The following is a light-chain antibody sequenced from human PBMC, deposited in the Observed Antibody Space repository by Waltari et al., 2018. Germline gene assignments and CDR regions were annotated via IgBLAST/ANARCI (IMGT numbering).Light chain of an antibody. CDR3: QQYGSSPPLT. Sequence: EIVSTQSPGTLSLSPGERATLYCRASQSVSSSYLAWYQQKPGQAPRLLIYGASSRATGIPDRFSGSGSGTDFTLTISRLEPEDFAVYYCQQYGSSPPLTFGGGTKVEIK. J-gene: IGKJ4*01. CDR1: QSVSSSY. CDR2: GAS. V-gene: IGKV3-20*01.